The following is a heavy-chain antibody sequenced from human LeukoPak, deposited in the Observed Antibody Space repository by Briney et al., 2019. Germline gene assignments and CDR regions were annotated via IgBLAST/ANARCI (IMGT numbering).Heavy chain of an antibody. CDR2: INPNSGGT. V-gene: IGHV1-2*02. CDR3: ARAQGVIAASGGDP. J-gene: IGHJ5*02. D-gene: IGHD6-6*01. CDR1: GYTFTGYY. Sequence: ASVKVSCKASGYTFTGYYMHWVRQAPGQGFEWMGWINPNSGGTNYAQKFQGRVTMTRDTSISTAYMELSRLRSDDTAVYYCARAQGVIAASGGDPWGQGTQVTVSS.